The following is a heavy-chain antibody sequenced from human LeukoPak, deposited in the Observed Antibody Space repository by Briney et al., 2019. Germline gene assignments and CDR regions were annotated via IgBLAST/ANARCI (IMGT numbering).Heavy chain of an antibody. CDR2: IYYSGST. J-gene: IGHJ5*02. D-gene: IGHD2-2*01. CDR1: GGSISSYY. V-gene: IGHV4-59*08. Sequence: SETLSLTCTVSGGSISSYYWSWIRQPPGKGLEWIGYIYYSGSTNYNPSLKSRVTISVDTSKNQFSLKLSSVTAADTAVYYCARHGALGYCSSTSCPNWFDPWGQGTLVTASS. CDR3: ARHGALGYCSSTSCPNWFDP.